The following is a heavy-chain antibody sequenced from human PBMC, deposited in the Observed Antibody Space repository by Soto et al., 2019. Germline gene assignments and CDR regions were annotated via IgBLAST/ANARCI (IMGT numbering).Heavy chain of an antibody. D-gene: IGHD3-3*01. CDR1: GGSISSYY. V-gene: IGHV4-59*01. CDR2: IYYSGST. J-gene: IGHJ6*02. CDR3: ARAQITIFGVAPYGMDV. Sequence: SETLSLTCTVSGGSISSYYWSWIRQPPGKGLEWIGYIYYSGSTNYNPSLKSRVTISVDTSKNQFSLKLSSVTAADTAVYYCARAQITIFGVAPYGMDVWGQGTTVTVS.